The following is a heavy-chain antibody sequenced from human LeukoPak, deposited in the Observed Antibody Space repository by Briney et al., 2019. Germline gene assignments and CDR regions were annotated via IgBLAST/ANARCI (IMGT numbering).Heavy chain of an antibody. CDR1: GFTFSGYA. CDR3: AKTGLADYMDV. Sequence: GGSLRLSCAASGFTFSGYALSWVRQAPGKGLEWVADISGSGGSTFYADSVRGRFTISRDNSKNTLFLQMNSLRAEDTAVYYCAKTGLADYMDVWGRGTTVTVSS. D-gene: IGHD3-10*01. V-gene: IGHV3-23*01. J-gene: IGHJ6*03. CDR2: ISGSGGST.